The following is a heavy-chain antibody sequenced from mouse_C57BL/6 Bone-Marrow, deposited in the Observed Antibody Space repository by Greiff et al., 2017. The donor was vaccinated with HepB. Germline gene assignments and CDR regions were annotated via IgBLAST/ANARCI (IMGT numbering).Heavy chain of an antibody. CDR3: ARFGWLLRDY. Sequence: QVQLQQSGAELARPGASVKLSCKASGYTFTSYGISWVKQRTGQGLEWIGEIYPRSGNTYYNEKFKGKATLTADKSSSTAYMELRSLTSEDSAVYFCARFGWLLRDYWGQGTTLTVSS. CDR1: GYTFTSYG. J-gene: IGHJ2*01. V-gene: IGHV1-81*01. D-gene: IGHD2-3*01. CDR2: IYPRSGNT.